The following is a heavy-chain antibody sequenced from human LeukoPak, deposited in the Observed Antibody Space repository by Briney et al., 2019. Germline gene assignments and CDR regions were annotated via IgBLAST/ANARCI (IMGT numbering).Heavy chain of an antibody. CDR1: GFSLSTSGMR. CDR3: ARTPNYYYYYMDV. Sequence: VSGPTLVNPTQTLTLTCTFCGFSLSTSGMRVSWIRQPPGKALEWLARIDWDDDKFYGTSLKTRLTISKDTSKNQVVLTMTNMDPVDTATYYCARTPNYYYYYMDVWGKGTTVTVSS. CDR2: IDWDDDK. V-gene: IGHV2-70*04. J-gene: IGHJ6*03.